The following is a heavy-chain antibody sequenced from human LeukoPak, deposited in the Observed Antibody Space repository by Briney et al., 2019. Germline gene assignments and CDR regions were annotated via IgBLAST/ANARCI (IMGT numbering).Heavy chain of an antibody. CDR3: ARLSSLANIAARGRTWFDT. V-gene: IGHV4-59*01. CDR2: IYYSGST. Sequence: PSETLSLTCSVSGGSISNYFWGWIRQPPGKGLEWIGYIYYSGSTNYNPSLKSRVTISVDTSKNQFSLKLSSVTAADTAVYYCARLSSLANIAARGRTWFDTWGQGSLVTVSS. D-gene: IGHD6-6*01. J-gene: IGHJ5*02. CDR1: GGSISNYF.